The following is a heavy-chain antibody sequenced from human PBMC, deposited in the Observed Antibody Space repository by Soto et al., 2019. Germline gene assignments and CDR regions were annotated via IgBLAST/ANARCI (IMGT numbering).Heavy chain of an antibody. J-gene: IGHJ6*01. V-gene: IGHV1-2*04. Sequence: ASVKVSCKASGGTFSSYAISWVRQAPGQGLEWMGWINPNSGGTNYAQKLQGWVTMTRDTSISTAYMELSRLRSDDTAVYYCARGAGHSSPPDYYSSGMDVWGHGHTVTVSS. CDR2: INPNSGGT. CDR3: ARGAGHSSPPDYYSSGMDV. D-gene: IGHD6-13*01. CDR1: GGTFSSYA.